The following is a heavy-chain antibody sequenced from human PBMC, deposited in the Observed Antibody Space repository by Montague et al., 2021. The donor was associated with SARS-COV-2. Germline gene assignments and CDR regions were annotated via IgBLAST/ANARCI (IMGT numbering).Heavy chain of an antibody. Sequence: SETLSLTCTVSSDSINSYYWGWIRQPPGKRLEWLGYVYSSGTTNYNPSLNSRIAISVDTFKNQFSLRLDSVTAADTAIYYCATLTQSNGDLWGQGALVTVS. CDR2: VYSSGTT. CDR3: ATLTQSNGDL. V-gene: IGHV4-4*08. J-gene: IGHJ5*02. CDR1: SDSINSYY. D-gene: IGHD4-17*01.